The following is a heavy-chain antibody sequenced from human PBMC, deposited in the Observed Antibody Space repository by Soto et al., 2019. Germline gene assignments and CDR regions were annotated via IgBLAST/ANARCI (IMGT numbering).Heavy chain of an antibody. CDR1: GFTFSSYG. CDR2: IWYDGSYK. Sequence: QVQLVESGGGVVQPGRSLRLSCAASGFTFSSYGMHWVRQAPGKGLEWVAVIWYDGSYKYYADSVKGRFTISRDNSKNPLYLQMNSLRAEDTAVYLCARALDHYYDTWGQGTLATVSS. J-gene: IGHJ4*02. CDR3: ARALDHYYDT. V-gene: IGHV3-33*01. D-gene: IGHD1-1*01.